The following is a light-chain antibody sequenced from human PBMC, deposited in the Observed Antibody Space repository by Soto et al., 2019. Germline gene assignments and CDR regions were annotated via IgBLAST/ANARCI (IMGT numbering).Light chain of an antibody. CDR2: DDS. J-gene: IGLJ1*01. V-gene: IGLV3-21*02. CDR1: NVGSKS. CDR3: QVWDSSSDHTAV. Sequence: SYELTQAPWGSVAPGQTARITWWGNNVGSKSVHWYQQKPGQAPVLVVYDDSDRPSGIPERFSGSNSGNTATLTISRVEAGDEADYYCQVWDSSSDHTAVLGTGSKVTVL.